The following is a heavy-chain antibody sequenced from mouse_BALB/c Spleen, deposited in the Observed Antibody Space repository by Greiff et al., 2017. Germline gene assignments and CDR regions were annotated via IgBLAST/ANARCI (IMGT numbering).Heavy chain of an antibody. Sequence: QVQLQQPGAELVKPGASVKMSCKASGYTFTSYNMHWVKQTPGQGLEWIGAIYPGNGDTSYNQKFKGKATLTADKSSSTAYMQLSSLTSEDSAVYYCARYGYDGAGFAYWGQGTLVTVSA. CDR3: ARYGYDGAGFAY. V-gene: IGHV1-12*01. D-gene: IGHD2-2*01. CDR1: GYTFTSYN. CDR2: IYPGNGDT. J-gene: IGHJ3*01.